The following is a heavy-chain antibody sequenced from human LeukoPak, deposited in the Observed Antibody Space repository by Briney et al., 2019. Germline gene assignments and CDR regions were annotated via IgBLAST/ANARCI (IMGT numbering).Heavy chain of an antibody. V-gene: IGHV3-48*02. D-gene: IGHD2-15*01. CDR2: ISRGSSTI. Sequence: GGSLRLSCATSGFTFNTYAMNWVRQAPGKGLEWVSFISRGSSTICYSDSVRGRFSIPRDNDKNKIYLEMNSPGDEDTAVYYCARVGGWQLPKFDYWGRGTLVTVSS. CDR3: ARVGGWQLPKFDY. CDR1: GFTFNTYA. J-gene: IGHJ4*02.